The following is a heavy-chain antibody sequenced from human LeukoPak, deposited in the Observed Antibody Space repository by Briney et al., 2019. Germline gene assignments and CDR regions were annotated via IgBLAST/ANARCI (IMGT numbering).Heavy chain of an antibody. Sequence: GASVKVSCKASGGTFTSYTISWVRQAPGQGLEWRGGIIPILGIANYAQKFQGRVTITADKSTSTAYMELSSLRSEDTAVYYCASREVVSPPDGYGMDGGGQGTTVTVS. D-gene: IGHD4-23*01. J-gene: IGHJ6*02. CDR2: IIPILGIA. CDR3: ASREVVSPPDGYGMDG. V-gene: IGHV1-69*10. CDR1: GGTFTSYT.